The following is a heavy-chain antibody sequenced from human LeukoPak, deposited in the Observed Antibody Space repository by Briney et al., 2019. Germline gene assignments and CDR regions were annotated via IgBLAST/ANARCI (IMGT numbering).Heavy chain of an antibody. J-gene: IGHJ5*02. D-gene: IGHD6-19*01. Sequence: AASVKVSCKASGYTFTSYGISWVRQAPGQGLEWMGWISAYNGNTNYAQKLQGRVTMTTDTSTSTAYMELRSLRSDDTAVYYCARVPAGRQWLVSVHNWFDPWGQGTLVTVSS. V-gene: IGHV1-18*01. CDR1: GYTFTSYG. CDR2: ISAYNGNT. CDR3: ARVPAGRQWLVSVHNWFDP.